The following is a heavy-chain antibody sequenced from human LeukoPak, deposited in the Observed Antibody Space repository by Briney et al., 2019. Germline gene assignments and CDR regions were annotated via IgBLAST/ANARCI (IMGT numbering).Heavy chain of an antibody. CDR2: ISSSSSYI. CDR1: GFTFSSYS. Sequence: GGSLRLSCAASGFTFSSYSMNWVRQAPGEGLEWVSSISSSSSYIYYADSVKGRFTIPRDNAKNSLYLQTNSLRAEDTAVYYCARRGDYDFWSGPTKLDYWGQGTLVTVSS. CDR3: ARRGDYDFWSGPTKLDY. D-gene: IGHD3-3*01. V-gene: IGHV3-21*01. J-gene: IGHJ4*02.